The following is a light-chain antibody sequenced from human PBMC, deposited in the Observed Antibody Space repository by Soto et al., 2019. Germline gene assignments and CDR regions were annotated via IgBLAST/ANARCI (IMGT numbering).Light chain of an antibody. Sequence: EIVLTQSPGTLSLSPGERATLSCRSSHSVSSNYLAWYQQKPGQAPRLLIYDVSSRATGIPDRFSGSGSGTVCTLTISRLEPVDFAVYYCQQYGVSPTFGQGTKVEIK. V-gene: IGKV3-20*01. CDR3: QQYGVSPT. CDR1: HSVSSNY. CDR2: DVS. J-gene: IGKJ1*01.